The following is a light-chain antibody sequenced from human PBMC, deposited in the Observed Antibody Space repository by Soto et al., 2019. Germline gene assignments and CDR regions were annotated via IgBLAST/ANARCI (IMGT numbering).Light chain of an antibody. CDR2: GAS. J-gene: IGKJ1*01. CDR1: QSVATN. V-gene: IGKV3-15*01. CDR3: QQYNNWPQT. Sequence: EAVLTQSPATLSLSPGERATLSCRASQSVATNVAWYQQSPGQAPRLLIYGASKRANGLPARFSGSGSGTEFTLTITSLQSEDFAVYYCQQYNNWPQTFGQGTKVEI.